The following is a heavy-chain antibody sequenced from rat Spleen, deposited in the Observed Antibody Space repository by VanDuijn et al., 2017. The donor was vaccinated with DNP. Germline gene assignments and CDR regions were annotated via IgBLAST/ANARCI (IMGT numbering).Heavy chain of an antibody. Sequence: EVQLVESGGGLVQPGRSLKLSCAASGFTFSYYGMAWVRQAPKKGLEWVASISSTGGSTSYRDSVKGRFTISRDNAKSILYLQMDSLRSEDTATFYCTTDFERGYWGQGVMVTVSS. CDR1: GFTFSYYG. J-gene: IGHJ2*01. CDR2: ISSTGGST. CDR3: TTDFERGY. V-gene: IGHV5-20*01. D-gene: IGHD1-11*01.